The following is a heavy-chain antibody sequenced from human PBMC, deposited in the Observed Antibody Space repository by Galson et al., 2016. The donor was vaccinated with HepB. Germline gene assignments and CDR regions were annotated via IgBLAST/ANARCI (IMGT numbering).Heavy chain of an antibody. CDR1: GFTFSSYN. Sequence: SLRLSCAASGFTFSSYNMNWVRQAPGKGLEWVSSISSSGSYIYYADVVKGRFTISRDNAKNSLYLQMKSLRAEDTAVYYCARSPRIQVWRRYDFFEYWGQGSLVTVSS. D-gene: IGHD3-16*01. CDR2: ISSSGSYI. V-gene: IGHV3-21*01. CDR3: ARSPRIQVWRRYDFFEY. J-gene: IGHJ4*02.